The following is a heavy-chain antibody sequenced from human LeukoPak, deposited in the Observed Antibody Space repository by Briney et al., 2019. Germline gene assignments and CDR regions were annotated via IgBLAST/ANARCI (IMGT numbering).Heavy chain of an antibody. V-gene: IGHV4-4*02. CDR1: GGSVSSTNW. Sequence: SETLSLTCGVSGGSVSSTNWWTWIRQPPGKGLEWIGEFHLGRTNFNPSLKSRLTISVDLSENHVSLKLTSVTAADTAVYYCAGEGGFYRPLDYSGQGTLVTVSS. J-gene: IGHJ4*02. D-gene: IGHD6-25*01. CDR2: FHLGRT. CDR3: AGEGGFYRPLDY.